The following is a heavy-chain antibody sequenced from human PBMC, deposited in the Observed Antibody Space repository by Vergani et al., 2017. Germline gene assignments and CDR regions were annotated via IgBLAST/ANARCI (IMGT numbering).Heavy chain of an antibody. V-gene: IGHV1-8*01. CDR3: ARAITGGKKLEQPWFDP. CDR1: GYTFTSYD. D-gene: IGHD1/OR15-1a*01. Sequence: QVQLVQSGAEVKKPGASVKVSCKASGYTFTSYDINWVRQATGQGLEWMGWMNPNSGNTGYAQKFQGRVTMTRNTSISTAYMELSSLRSEDTAVYYCARAITGGKKLEQPWFDPGGQGTLVTVSS. CDR2: MNPNSGNT. J-gene: IGHJ5*02.